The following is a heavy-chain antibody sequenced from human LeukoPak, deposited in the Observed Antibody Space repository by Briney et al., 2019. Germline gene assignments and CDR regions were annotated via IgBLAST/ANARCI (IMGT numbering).Heavy chain of an antibody. Sequence: NPGGSLRLSCATSEFSFNTYAINWVRQAPGKGLEWVSSISSSSSYIYYADSVKGRFTISRDNAKNSLYLQMNSLRAEDTAVYYCAREMVPYDFWSGYQVWGQGTLVTVSS. CDR1: EFSFNTYA. CDR2: ISSSSSYI. J-gene: IGHJ4*02. CDR3: AREMVPYDFWSGYQV. V-gene: IGHV3-21*01. D-gene: IGHD3-3*01.